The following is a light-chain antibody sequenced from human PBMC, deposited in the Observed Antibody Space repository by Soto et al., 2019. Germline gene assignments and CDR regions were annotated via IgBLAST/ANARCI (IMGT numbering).Light chain of an antibody. CDR3: SSYTSSTTLV. CDR1: SSDVGGYNS. V-gene: IGLV2-14*01. Sequence: QPVLTQPASVSGSPGQSITISCTGTSSDVGGYNSVSWYQHHPGKAPKLMIYEVNNRPSGVSNRFSGSKSGNTASLTISGLQAEDEADYYCSSYTSSTTLVFGGGTKLTVL. CDR2: EVN. J-gene: IGLJ2*01.